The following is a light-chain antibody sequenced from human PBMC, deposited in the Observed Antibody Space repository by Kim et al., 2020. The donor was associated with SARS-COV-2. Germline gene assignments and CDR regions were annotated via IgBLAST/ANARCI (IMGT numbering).Light chain of an antibody. J-gene: IGKJ2*01. CDR1: QSVSNF. CDR3: QQRSNWPPQYT. CDR2: DAS. Sequence: EIVLTQSPATLSLSPGERATLSCRARQSVSNFLAWYQQKPGQAPRLLIYDASNRATGIPARFSGSGSGTDFTLTISSLEPEDFAVYYCQQRSNWPPQYTFGQGTKLEI. V-gene: IGKV3-11*01.